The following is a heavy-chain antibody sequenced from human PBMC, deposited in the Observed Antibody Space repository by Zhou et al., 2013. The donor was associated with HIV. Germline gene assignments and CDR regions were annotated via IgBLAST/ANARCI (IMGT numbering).Heavy chain of an antibody. CDR2: MNPRSGNT. V-gene: IGHV1-8*01. J-gene: IGHJ6*02. CDR1: GDTFSSDV. Sequence: QVQLVQSGAEVKKPGSSVKVSCKASGDTFSSDVISWVRQARGQGLEWMGWMNPRSGNTGYAQKFQGRVTITRNTSINTAYMELSSLRSEDTAVYYCTRGSSIAVAVYGYSYHGMDVWGQGTTVTVSS. CDR3: TRGSSIAVAVYGYSYHGMDV. D-gene: IGHD6-19*01.